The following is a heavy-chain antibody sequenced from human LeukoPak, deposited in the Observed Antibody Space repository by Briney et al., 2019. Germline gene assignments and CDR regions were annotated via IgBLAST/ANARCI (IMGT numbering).Heavy chain of an antibody. D-gene: IGHD2-2*01. Sequence: SETLSLTCTVSGGSISSYYWSWIRQPPGKGLEWIGYIYYSGSTNYNPSLKSRVTMSVDTSKNQFSLKLSSVTAADTAVYYCARDEYCSSTSCPRGDAFDIWGQGTMVTVSS. CDR2: IYYSGST. CDR1: GGSISSYY. V-gene: IGHV4-59*12. J-gene: IGHJ3*02. CDR3: ARDEYCSSTSCPRGDAFDI.